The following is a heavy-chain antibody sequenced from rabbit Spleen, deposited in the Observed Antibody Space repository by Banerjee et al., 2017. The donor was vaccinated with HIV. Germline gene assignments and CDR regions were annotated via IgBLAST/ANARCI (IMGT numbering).Heavy chain of an antibody. D-gene: IGHD6-1*01. CDR3: ARNTYGSYGHGTIDL. V-gene: IGHV1S40*01. CDR2: IYSDSGIT. J-gene: IGHJ4*01. Sequence: QALEESGGDLVKPGASLTLTCTASGFSFSSHYYMYWVRQAPGKGPEWIGCIYSDSGITSYASWAKSRFTISTTSSTTVTLQLTSLTVADTATYFCARNTYGSYGHGTIDLWGQGTLVTVS. CDR1: GFSFSSHYY.